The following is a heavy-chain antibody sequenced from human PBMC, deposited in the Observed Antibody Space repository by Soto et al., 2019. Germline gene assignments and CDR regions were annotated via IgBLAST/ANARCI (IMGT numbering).Heavy chain of an antibody. CDR3: AREDYYDSSGYYWLDY. CDR2: IIPILGIA. D-gene: IGHD3-22*01. V-gene: IGHV1-69*08. Sequence: QVQLVQSGAEVKKPGSSVKVSCKASGGTFSSYTISWVRQAPGQGLEWMGRIIPILGIANYAQKFQGRVTITADKSTSTAYMELSSLRSEDTAVYYCAREDYYDSSGYYWLDYWGQGTLVTVSS. J-gene: IGHJ4*02. CDR1: GGTFSSYT.